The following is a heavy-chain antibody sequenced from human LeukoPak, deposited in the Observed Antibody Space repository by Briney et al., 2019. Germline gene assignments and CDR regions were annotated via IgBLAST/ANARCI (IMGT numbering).Heavy chain of an antibody. Sequence: GGSLRLSCAASGFTFSSYGMNWVRQAPGKGLEWVSYISSSSSTIYYADSVKGRLTISRDNARNSLFLQMNSLRAEDTAVYYCARGGSSGWTLKNWFDPWGQGTLVTVSS. J-gene: IGHJ5*02. D-gene: IGHD6-19*01. CDR3: ARGGSSGWTLKNWFDP. CDR1: GFTFSSYG. V-gene: IGHV3-48*04. CDR2: ISSSSSTI.